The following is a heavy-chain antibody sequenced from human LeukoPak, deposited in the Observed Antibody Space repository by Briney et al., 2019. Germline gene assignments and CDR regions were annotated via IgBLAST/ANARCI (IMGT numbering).Heavy chain of an antibody. CDR2: ISAYNGST. Sequence: ASVKVSCKASGYTFTSYGISWVRQAPGQGLEWMGWISAYNGSTNYAQKLQGRVTMTTDTSTSTAYMELRSLRSDDTAVYYCARVGDYGSGVYWYFDLWGRGTLVTVSS. D-gene: IGHD3-10*01. CDR3: ARVGDYGSGVYWYFDL. J-gene: IGHJ2*01. CDR1: GYTFTSYG. V-gene: IGHV1-18*01.